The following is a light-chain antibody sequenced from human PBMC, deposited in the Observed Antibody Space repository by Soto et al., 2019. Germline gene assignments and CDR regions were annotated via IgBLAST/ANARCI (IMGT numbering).Light chain of an antibody. CDR2: EVS. CDR1: SSDVGSHNL. J-gene: IGLJ7*01. V-gene: IGLV2-23*02. CDR3: CSYGGSRAV. Sequence: QSVLTQPASVSGSPGQSITISCTGTSSDVGSHNLVSWYQQHPGQAPKLMIYEVSKRPLGVSTRFSASKSGNTASLTISGLQAEDEADYYCCSYGGSRAVFGGGTQHRP.